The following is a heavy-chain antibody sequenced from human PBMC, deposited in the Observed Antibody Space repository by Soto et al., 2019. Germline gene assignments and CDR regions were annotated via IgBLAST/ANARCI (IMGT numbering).Heavy chain of an antibody. V-gene: IGHV3-21*01. CDR3: ASTLRGERPGWFAP. J-gene: IGHJ5*02. CDR2: ISGSGHYI. D-gene: IGHD3-10*01. Sequence: EVQLVESGGGLVKPGGSLRLSCAASGFTFSTFSMIWVRQAPGKGLEWVSFISGSGHYIYYVDSAKGRFTISRDNAKNCLYLQMNSLRAEDTAMYYCASTLRGERPGWFAPWGQGTLVTVSS. CDR1: GFTFSTFS.